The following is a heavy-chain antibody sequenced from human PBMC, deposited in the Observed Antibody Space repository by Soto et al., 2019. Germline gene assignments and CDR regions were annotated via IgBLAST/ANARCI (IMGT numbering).Heavy chain of an antibody. CDR2: ISSSGSTI. J-gene: IGHJ3*02. CDR3: ARVWQVGSSFDAFDI. V-gene: IGHV3-11*01. D-gene: IGHD6-13*01. Sequence: PGGSLRLSCAASGFTFSDYYMSWIRQAPGKGLEWVSYISSSGSTIYYADSVKGRFTISRDNAKNSLYLQMNSLRAEDTAVYYCARVWQVGSSFDAFDIWGQGTMVTVSS. CDR1: GFTFSDYY.